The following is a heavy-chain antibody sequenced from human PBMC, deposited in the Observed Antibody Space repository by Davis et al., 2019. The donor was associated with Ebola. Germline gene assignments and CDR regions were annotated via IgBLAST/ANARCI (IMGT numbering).Heavy chain of an antibody. Sequence: PGGSLRLSCAASGFTFSSYAMDWVRQAPGKGLVWVSGISGSGDSTYYADSVKGRYTISRDNSKNTLYLQMSSLRVEGTAVYYCAKGSDIFPGYPLDYWGQGTLVTVSS. D-gene: IGHD3-9*01. V-gene: IGHV3-23*01. CDR2: ISGSGDST. CDR3: AKGSDIFPGYPLDY. J-gene: IGHJ4*02. CDR1: GFTFSSYA.